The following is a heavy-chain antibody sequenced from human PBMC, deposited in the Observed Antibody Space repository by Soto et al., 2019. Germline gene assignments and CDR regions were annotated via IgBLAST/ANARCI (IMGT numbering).Heavy chain of an antibody. CDR1: GFTFNSYG. D-gene: IGHD3-3*01. CDR3: AKERQIPFLEWFLLYGVDV. J-gene: IGHJ6*02. Sequence: QVQLVESGGGVVQPGRSLTLSCAASGFTFNSYGIHWLRQAPGNELEWVAAISNDGTNKYYGDSLKGRFTNSRVNSKNTVYLQMNSLRPEDTALCFCAKERQIPFLEWFLLYGVDVWGQGTTVAVSS. CDR2: ISNDGTNK. V-gene: IGHV3-30*18.